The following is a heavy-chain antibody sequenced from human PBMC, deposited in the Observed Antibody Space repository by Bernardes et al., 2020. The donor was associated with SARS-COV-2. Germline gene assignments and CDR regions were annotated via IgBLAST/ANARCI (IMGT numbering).Heavy chain of an antibody. CDR1: GYTFTSYD. D-gene: IGHD3-9*01. CDR2: MNPNSGYT. CDR3: TRGRRGYDILTCYYPKYFDL. Sequence: ASVKVSCKASGYTFTSYDINWVRQATGQGLEWMGWMNPNSGYTGYAQNFQGRVTVTRNTSISTAYMELSSLRSEDTAVYYCTRGRRGYDILTCYYPKYFDLWGRGTLVTVSS. V-gene: IGHV1-8*01. J-gene: IGHJ2*01.